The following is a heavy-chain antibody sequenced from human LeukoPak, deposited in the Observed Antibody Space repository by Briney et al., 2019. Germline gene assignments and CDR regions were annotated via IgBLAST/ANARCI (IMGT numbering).Heavy chain of an antibody. Sequence: NPSETLSLTCAVYGGSFSGYYWSWIRQPPGKGLEWIGYIYYSGSTNYNPSLKSRVTISVDTSKNQFSLKLSSVTAADTAVYYCAREDYGGNSGYWGQGTLVTVSS. J-gene: IGHJ4*02. CDR1: GGSFSGYY. CDR2: IYYSGST. V-gene: IGHV4-59*01. CDR3: AREDYGGNSGY. D-gene: IGHD4-23*01.